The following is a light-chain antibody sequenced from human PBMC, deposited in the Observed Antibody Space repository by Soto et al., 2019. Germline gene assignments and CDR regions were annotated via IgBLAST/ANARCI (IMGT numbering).Light chain of an antibody. V-gene: IGLV2-23*01. CDR1: SSAVGSYKF. J-gene: IGLJ1*01. CDR2: EGS. Sequence: QSVLTQPASVSGSPGQSITISCTGTSSAVGSYKFVSWYQQHPGKAPKLMIYEGSKRPSGVSNRFSGSKSGNTASLTISGLQAEDEADYYCCSYAGSSTWVFGTGTKLTVL. CDR3: CSYAGSSTWV.